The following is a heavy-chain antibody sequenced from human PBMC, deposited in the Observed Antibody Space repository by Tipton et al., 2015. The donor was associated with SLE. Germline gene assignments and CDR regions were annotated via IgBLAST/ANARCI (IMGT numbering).Heavy chain of an antibody. CDR1: GGSFSGYY. CDR3: ARGWGGTTA. Sequence: LRLSYAVYGGSFSGYYWSWIRQPPGKGLEWIGEINHSGSTNYNPSLKSRVTISVDTSKNQFSLKLSSVTAADTAVYYCARGWGGTTAWGQGTLVTVSS. CDR2: INHSGST. D-gene: IGHD4-17*01. V-gene: IGHV4-34*01. J-gene: IGHJ5*02.